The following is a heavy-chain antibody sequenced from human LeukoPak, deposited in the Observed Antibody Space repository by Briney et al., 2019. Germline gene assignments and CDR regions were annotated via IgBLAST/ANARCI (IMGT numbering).Heavy chain of an antibody. Sequence: GASVKVSCKASGYTFTSYGISWVRQAPGQGLEWMGWISAYNGNTNYAQKLQGRVTMTTDTSTSTAYKELRSLRSDDPAVLYCAKDGALLWVGELSLDKYNWFDPWDQGSLVTVSS. V-gene: IGHV1-18*01. CDR1: GYTFTSYG. CDR2: ISAYNGNT. D-gene: IGHD3-10*01. CDR3: AKDGALLWVGELSLDKYNWFDP. J-gene: IGHJ5*02.